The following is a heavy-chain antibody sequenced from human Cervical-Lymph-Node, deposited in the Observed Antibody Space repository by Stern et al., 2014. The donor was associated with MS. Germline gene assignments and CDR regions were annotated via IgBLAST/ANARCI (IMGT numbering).Heavy chain of an antibody. J-gene: IGHJ4*02. CDR3: ATEGGGADF. Sequence: QLQLQESGPGLVKPSQTLSLTCTVSGGSISSAGNYWSWIRQTAGKGLEWIGRIYSSGHTHYNPSLKSRVTISVDTSKNQFSLKLSSVTAADTAVYYCATEGGGADFWGQGTLVTVSS. D-gene: IGHD3-16*01. CDR2: IYSSGHT. CDR1: GGSISSAGNY. V-gene: IGHV4-61*02.